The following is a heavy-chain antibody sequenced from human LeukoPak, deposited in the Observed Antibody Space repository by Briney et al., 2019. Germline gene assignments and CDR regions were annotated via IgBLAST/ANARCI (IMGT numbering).Heavy chain of an antibody. J-gene: IGHJ4*02. Sequence: GGSLRLSCAASGFTFSSYAMNWVRQAPGKGLEWVAFIRYDGNNKLYADSMKGRFTISRDNSKNTLYLHINSLRAEDTAVYYCVKDNPLDYWGQETLVIVSS. CDR3: VKDNPLDY. CDR2: IRYDGNNK. D-gene: IGHD1-14*01. V-gene: IGHV3-30*02. CDR1: GFTFSSYA.